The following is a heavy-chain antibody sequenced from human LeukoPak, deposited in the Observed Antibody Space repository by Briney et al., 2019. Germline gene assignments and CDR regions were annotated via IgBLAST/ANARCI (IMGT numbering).Heavy chain of an antibody. CDR2: IKQDGSDK. V-gene: IGHV3-7*05. D-gene: IGHD2-15*01. CDR1: GFTFSSYW. Sequence: PGGSLRLSCAASGFTFSSYWMSWVRQAPGKGLEWVANIKQDGSDKYYVDSVKGRFTISRDNAKNSLYLQMNSLRAEDTAVYYCARSLGYCSAGSCSPFDYWGQGTLVTVSS. CDR3: ARSLGYCSAGSCSPFDY. J-gene: IGHJ4*02.